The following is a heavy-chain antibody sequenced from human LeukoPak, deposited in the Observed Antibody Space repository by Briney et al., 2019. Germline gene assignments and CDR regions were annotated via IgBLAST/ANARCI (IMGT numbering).Heavy chain of an antibody. J-gene: IGHJ4*02. D-gene: IGHD6-6*01. CDR3: ARVGSYYFDY. Sequence: PSETLSLTCTVSGGSISSYYWSWIRQPPGRGPEWIGYGHYSGGTNYNSSLKSRVTISVDASSNQFSLKLSSVTVADTAVYYCARVGSYYFDYWGQGILVTVSP. CDR1: GGSISSYY. V-gene: IGHV4-59*01. CDR2: GHYSGGT.